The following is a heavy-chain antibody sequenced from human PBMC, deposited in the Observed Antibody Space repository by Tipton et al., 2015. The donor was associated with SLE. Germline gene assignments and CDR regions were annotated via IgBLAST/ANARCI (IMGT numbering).Heavy chain of an antibody. J-gene: IGHJ4*02. CDR1: GYSISSGYC. Sequence: TLSLTCDVSGYSISSGYCWGWIRQAPGKGLEWIGVMYHSGTTYYNPSLKSRVTTSVDTSKNRFSLRLNSVTAADTALYFCARAHYDYIWGTSRSYFDSWGQGTLVTVSS. CDR2: MYHSGTT. D-gene: IGHD3-16*02. V-gene: IGHV4-38-2*01. CDR3: ARAHYDYIWGTSRSYFDS.